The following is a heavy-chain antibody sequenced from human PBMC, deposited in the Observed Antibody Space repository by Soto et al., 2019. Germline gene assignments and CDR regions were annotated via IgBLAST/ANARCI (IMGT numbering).Heavy chain of an antibody. Sequence: SETLSLTCTVSGGSISSYYWSWIRQPPGKGLEWIGYIYYSGSTNYNPSLKSRVTISVDTSKNQFSLKLSSVTAADTAVYYCARAEATLSAFDIWGQGTMVTVSS. CDR3: ARAEATLSAFDI. D-gene: IGHD3-16*01. V-gene: IGHV4-59*01. J-gene: IGHJ3*02. CDR2: IYYSGST. CDR1: GGSISSYY.